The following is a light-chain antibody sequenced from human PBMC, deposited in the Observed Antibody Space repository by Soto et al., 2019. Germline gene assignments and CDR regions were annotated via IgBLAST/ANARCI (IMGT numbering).Light chain of an antibody. CDR3: YSFTSSNIYV. CDR2: EVS. CDR1: SSDVGSYNR. V-gene: IGLV2-18*02. Sequence: QSALTQPPSVSGSPGQSVAISCTGTSSDVGSYNRVSWYQQAPGTAPKVMIYEVSNRPSGVPDRFSGSKSGNTASLTISGLQPEDEADYYCYSFTSSNIYVFGSGTKLTVL. J-gene: IGLJ1*01.